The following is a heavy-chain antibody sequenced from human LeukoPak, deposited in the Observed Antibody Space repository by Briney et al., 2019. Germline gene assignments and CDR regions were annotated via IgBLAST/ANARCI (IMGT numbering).Heavy chain of an antibody. D-gene: IGHD3-10*01. J-gene: IGHJ4*02. CDR3: AKEGKLGLDY. CDR1: GFTFSSYA. CDR2: ITGSGGST. V-gene: IGHV3-23*01. Sequence: GGSLRLSCAASGFTFSSYAMTWVRQAPGKGLEWVSGITGSGGSTTYADSVKGQFTISRDNSKNTLYLQMNSLRAEDTAVHYCAKEGKLGLDYWGQGTLVTASS.